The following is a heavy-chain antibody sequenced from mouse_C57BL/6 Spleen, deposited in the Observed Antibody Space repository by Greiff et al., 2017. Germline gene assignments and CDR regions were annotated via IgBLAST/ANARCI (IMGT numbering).Heavy chain of an antibody. CDR2: IRLKSDNYAT. CDR1: GFTFSNYW. V-gene: IGHV6-3*01. J-gene: IGHJ4*01. Sequence: EVKVEESGGGLVQPGGSMKLSCVASGFTFSNYWMNWVRQSPEKGLEWVAQIRLKSDNYATHYAESVKGRFTISRDDSKSSVYLQMNKLRAEDTGIYYCPPYGSAYAMDYWGQGTSVTVSS. D-gene: IGHD1-1*01. CDR3: PPYGSAYAMDY.